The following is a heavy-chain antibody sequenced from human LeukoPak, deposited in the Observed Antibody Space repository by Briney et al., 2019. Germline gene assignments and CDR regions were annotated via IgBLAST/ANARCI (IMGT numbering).Heavy chain of an antibody. D-gene: IGHD3-10*01. J-gene: IGHJ5*02. CDR1: GDSINNYY. Sequence: SETLSLTCTVSGDSINNYYWSGIRQPPGKGLEWIGYIYYTGSANYNPSLKSRVTISIDTSKNQFSLKLNSVTATDTAVYYCARHRDFYGSGTYSKMGWFDPWSQGTLVTVSS. CDR3: ARHRDFYGSGTYSKMGWFDP. CDR2: IYYTGSA. V-gene: IGHV4-59*08.